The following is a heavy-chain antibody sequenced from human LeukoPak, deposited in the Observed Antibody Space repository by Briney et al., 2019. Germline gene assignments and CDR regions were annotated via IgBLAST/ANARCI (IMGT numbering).Heavy chain of an antibody. J-gene: IGHJ5*02. CDR2: IWYDGSIK. D-gene: IGHD1-14*01. V-gene: IGHV3-33*06. CDR3: AKDGNWNHGFDP. Sequence: QPGRPLRLSCAASGFTFSNYGMHWVRQAPGKGLEWVAVIWYDGSIKFYADSVKGRFTISRDNSKNTLYLQMNSLRAEDTALYYCAKDGNWNHGFDPWGQGTLVTVSS. CDR1: GFTFSNYG.